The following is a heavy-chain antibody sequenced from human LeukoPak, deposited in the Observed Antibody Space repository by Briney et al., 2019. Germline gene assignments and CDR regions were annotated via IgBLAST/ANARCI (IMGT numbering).Heavy chain of an antibody. CDR3: ARDWDRGIAVAGSFDY. J-gene: IGHJ4*02. D-gene: IGHD6-19*01. V-gene: IGHV3-21*01. Sequence: PGGSLRLSCAASGFTVSSNYMSWVRQAPGKGLEWVSSISSSSSYIYYADSVKGRFTISRDNAKNSLYLQMNSLRAEDTAVYYCARDWDRGIAVAGSFDYWGQGTLVTVSS. CDR1: GFTVSSNY. CDR2: ISSSSSYI.